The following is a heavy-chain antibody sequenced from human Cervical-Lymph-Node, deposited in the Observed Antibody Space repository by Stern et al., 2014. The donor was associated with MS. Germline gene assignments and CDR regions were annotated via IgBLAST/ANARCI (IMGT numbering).Heavy chain of an antibody. CDR2: VYYSGST. CDR3: ARGDHFASGQLDN. V-gene: IGHV4-59*01. CDR1: GGSISSFL. Sequence: QVQLQESGPGLVKPSETLTLTCTVSGGSISSFLWTWIRQSPGKGMEWIGHVYYSGSTNYNPSLKSRVTISVDTSKNQFSLKLSSVTAADTAVYFCARGDHFASGQLDNWGQGTLVSVSS. D-gene: IGHD3-10*01. J-gene: IGHJ4*02.